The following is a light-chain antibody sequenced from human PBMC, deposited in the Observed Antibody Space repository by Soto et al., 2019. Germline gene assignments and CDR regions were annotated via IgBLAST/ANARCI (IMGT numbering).Light chain of an antibody. J-gene: IGKJ1*01. CDR1: QSISDW. V-gene: IGKV1-5*03. Sequence: DIQMTQYPSTLSASVGDRVTITCRASQSISDWLAWYQKKPGKAPKLLIYKASRLESGVPSRFSGSGSATEFTLTISSLQLDAFATYYCQHYSSYWTFGQGTKVVIK. CDR2: KAS. CDR3: QHYSSYWT.